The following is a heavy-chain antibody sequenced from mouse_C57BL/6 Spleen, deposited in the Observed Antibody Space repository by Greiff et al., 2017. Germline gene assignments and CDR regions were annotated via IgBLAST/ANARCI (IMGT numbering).Heavy chain of an antibody. CDR3: ARGGNYAMDD. Sequence: VQLQQSGAELVKPGASVKMSCKASGYTFTSYWITWVKQRPGQGLEWIGDIYPGSGSTNYNEKFKSKATLTVDTSSSTAYMQLSSLTSEDSAVYYCARGGNYAMDDWGQGTSVTVSS. CDR1: GYTFTSYW. CDR2: IYPGSGST. J-gene: IGHJ4*01. V-gene: IGHV1-55*01.